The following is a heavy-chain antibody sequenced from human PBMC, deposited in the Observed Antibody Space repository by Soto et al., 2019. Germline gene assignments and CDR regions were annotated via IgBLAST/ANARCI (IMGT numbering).Heavy chain of an antibody. V-gene: IGHV2-26*01. CDR2: IFSNDEK. D-gene: IGHD3-10*01. Sequence: QVTLKESGPLLVRPTETLTLTCTVSGFSLTTASMGLTWIRQPPGKALERLAHIFSNDEKSYRTSLKSRLTISKDTSRTQVVLTMTNMDPVDTGTYYCARVRSNYYGSGTYYFDYWGQGTLVTVSS. CDR3: ARVRSNYYGSGTYYFDY. CDR1: GFSLTTASMG. J-gene: IGHJ4*02.